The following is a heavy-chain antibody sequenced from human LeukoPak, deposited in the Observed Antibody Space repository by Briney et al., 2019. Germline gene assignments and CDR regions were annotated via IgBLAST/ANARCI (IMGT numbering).Heavy chain of an antibody. D-gene: IGHD3-10*02. CDR1: GFTFSSYA. J-gene: IGHJ4*02. CDR2: ISYDGSNK. Sequence: GGSLRLSCAASGFTFSSYAMHWVRQAPGKGLELVAVISYDGSNKYYADSVKGRFTISRDNSKNTLYLQMNSLRAEDTAVYYCARDQFYGVRGVKQYYFDYWGQGTLVTVSS. CDR3: ARDQFYGVRGVKQYYFDY. V-gene: IGHV3-30*04.